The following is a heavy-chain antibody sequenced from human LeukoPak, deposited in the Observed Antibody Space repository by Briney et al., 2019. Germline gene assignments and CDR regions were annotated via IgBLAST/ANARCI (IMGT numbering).Heavy chain of an antibody. J-gene: IGHJ5*02. CDR2: IYYSGST. CDR1: GGSISSYY. V-gene: IGHV4-59*08. CDR3: ARSKYTSSRDWFDP. Sequence: SETLSLTCTVSGGSISSYYWSWIRQSPGKGLEWIGYIYYSGSTNYNPSLKSRVTISVDTSKNQFSLKLSSVTAADTAVYYCARSKYTSSRDWFDPWGQGTLVTVSS. D-gene: IGHD6-13*01.